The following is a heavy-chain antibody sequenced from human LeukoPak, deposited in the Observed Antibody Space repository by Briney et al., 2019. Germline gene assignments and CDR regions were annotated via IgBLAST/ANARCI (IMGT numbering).Heavy chain of an antibody. CDR1: GFTFSSYA. J-gene: IGHJ4*02. V-gene: IGHV3-30*04. D-gene: IGHD3-22*01. CDR3: ATLYDSAGYYRTPNDS. CDR2: ISYDGSNK. Sequence: PGRSLRLSCAASGFTFSSYAMHWVRQAPGKGLEWVAVISYDGSNKYYADSVKGRFTISRDNSKNTLYLQMNSLGPEDTAMYYCATLYDSAGYYRTPNDSWGQGTLVTVSS.